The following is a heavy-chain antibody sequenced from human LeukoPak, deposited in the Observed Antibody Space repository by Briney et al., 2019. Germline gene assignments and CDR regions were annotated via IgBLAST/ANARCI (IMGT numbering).Heavy chain of an antibody. CDR3: AKDAKRNYDFWDRFDY. J-gene: IGHJ4*02. CDR2: ISGSGGST. CDR1: GFTLSTYA. V-gene: IGHV3-23*01. Sequence: GGSLRLSCVASGFTLSTYAMSWVRQAPGKGLEWVSAISGSGGSTYYADSVKGRFTISRDNSKNTLYLQMNSLRAEDTALYYCAKDAKRNYDFWDRFDYWGEGTLVTVSS. D-gene: IGHD3-3*01.